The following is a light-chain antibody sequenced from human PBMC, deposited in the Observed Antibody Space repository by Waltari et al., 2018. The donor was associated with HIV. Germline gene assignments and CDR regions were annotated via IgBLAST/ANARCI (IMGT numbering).Light chain of an antibody. V-gene: IGKV3-11*01. CDR1: QSVRSY. CDR3: QQRSNWLSLS. J-gene: IGKJ4*01. CDR2: GAS. Sequence: DIVLTQSPATLSLSLGERATLSCRASQSVRSYLAWYQQRPGQAPRLLIYGASNRATGIPVRFSGSGSGTDFTLTISSLEPEDFAVYYCQQRSNWLSLSFGGGTKVEIK.